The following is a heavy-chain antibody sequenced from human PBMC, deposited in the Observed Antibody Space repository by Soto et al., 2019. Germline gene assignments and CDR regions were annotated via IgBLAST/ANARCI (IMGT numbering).Heavy chain of an antibody. V-gene: IGHV3-7*03. J-gene: IGHJ4*02. CDR1: GFTFSSYW. D-gene: IGHD3-16*02. CDR3: ARESQNYVWGSYPDY. Sequence: EVQLVESGGGLVQPGGSLRLSCAASGFTFSSYWMSWVRHAPGKGLEWVANIKQDGSEKYYVDSVKGRFTISRDNAKNSLFLQMNSLRAEDTAVYYCARESQNYVWGSYPDYWGQGTLVTVSS. CDR2: IKQDGSEK.